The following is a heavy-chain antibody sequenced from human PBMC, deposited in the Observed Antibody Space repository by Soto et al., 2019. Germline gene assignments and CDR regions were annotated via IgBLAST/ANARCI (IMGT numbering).Heavy chain of an antibody. V-gene: IGHV3-30-3*01. CDR2: ISHNDEPKI. CDR3: ARGVRAETYYNAFDY. Sequence: QVQLVESGGGVVQPGSSLRLSCAASGFSFKNYAFHWVRQAPGKGLEWVALISHNDEPKIFYADSVQGRFTISIDNFKNTVYLQMNSLRDEDTAVYHCARGVRAETYYNAFDYWGQGTQVTVSS. J-gene: IGHJ4*01. D-gene: IGHD3-10*01. CDR1: GFSFKNYA.